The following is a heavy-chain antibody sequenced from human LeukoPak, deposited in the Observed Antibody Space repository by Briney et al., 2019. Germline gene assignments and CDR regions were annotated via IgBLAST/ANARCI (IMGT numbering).Heavy chain of an antibody. Sequence: LAFMRCLSRNNVNTNYAPNLQGSLTLTTDTSPSTAYMELRSLRSDDTAVYYCVRGGSSSGYDYWGQGTLVTVSS. J-gene: IGHJ4*02. CDR2: LSRNNVNT. V-gene: IGHV1-18*01. D-gene: IGHD3-22*01. CDR3: VRGGSSSGYDY.